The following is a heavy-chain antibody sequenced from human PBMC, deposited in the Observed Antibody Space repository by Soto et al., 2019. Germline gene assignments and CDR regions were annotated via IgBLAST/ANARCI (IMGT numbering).Heavy chain of an antibody. CDR2: VYSGGIT. V-gene: IGHV3-66*01. D-gene: IGHD2-2*01. CDR1: GLTVSANF. J-gene: IGHJ4*02. Sequence: GGSLRLSCAVSGLTVSANFMSLVRQAPGKGLEWVSVVYSGGITNYADSVKGRFTISRDNSKNTLYLQLNSLRAEDTAVYYCARVSCSSTSCYGIDYWGQGTPVTVSS. CDR3: ARVSCSSTSCYGIDY.